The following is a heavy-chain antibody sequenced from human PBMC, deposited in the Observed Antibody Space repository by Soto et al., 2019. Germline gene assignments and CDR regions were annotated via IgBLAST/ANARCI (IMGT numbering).Heavy chain of an antibody. CDR2: INRDGSST. CDR1: GFTFSSYW. V-gene: IGHV3-74*01. CDR3: ASLVITFGGGTAYYGMDV. Sequence: VQLVESGGGLVQPGGSLRLSCAASGFTFSSYWMHWVRQAPGKGLVWVSRINRDGSSTSYADSVKGRFTISRDNAKNTLYLQMNSLRAEDTAVYYCASLVITFGGGTAYYGMDVWGQGTTVTVSS. D-gene: IGHD3-16*01. J-gene: IGHJ6*02.